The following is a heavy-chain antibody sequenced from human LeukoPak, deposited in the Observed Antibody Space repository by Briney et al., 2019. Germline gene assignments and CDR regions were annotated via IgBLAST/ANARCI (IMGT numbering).Heavy chain of an antibody. Sequence: GGSLRLSCAASGFTFSSYWMSWVRQAPGKGLEWVANIKQGGSEKYYVDSVKGRFTISRDNAKNSLYLQMNSLRAEDTAVYYCARARLVGSGSYWAFDYWGQGTLVTVSS. CDR1: GFTFSSYW. J-gene: IGHJ4*02. CDR2: IKQGGSEK. CDR3: ARARLVGSGSYWAFDY. V-gene: IGHV3-7*03. D-gene: IGHD3-10*01.